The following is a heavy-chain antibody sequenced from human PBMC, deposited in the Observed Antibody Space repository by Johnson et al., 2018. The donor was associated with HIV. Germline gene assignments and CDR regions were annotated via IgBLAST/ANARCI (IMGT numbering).Heavy chain of an antibody. CDR3: ARLPSGYSRDDLDI. D-gene: IGHD5-18*01. CDR2: ISYDGGSK. CDR1: RFTVSSNE. J-gene: IGHJ3*02. Sequence: QVQLVESGGGVVQPGRSLRLSCAAPRFTVSSNEMSWVRQGPGKGLEWVAIISYDGGSKYYADSVKGRFTVSRDNSKNTLYLQINSLRPEDTAVYYCARLPSGYSRDDLDIWGQGTMVTVSS. V-gene: IGHV3-30*04.